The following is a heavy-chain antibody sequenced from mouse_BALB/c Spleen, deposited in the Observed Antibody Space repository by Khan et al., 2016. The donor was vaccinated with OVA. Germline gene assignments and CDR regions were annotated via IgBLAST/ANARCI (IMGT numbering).Heavy chain of an antibody. CDR2: IWSGGST. CDR1: GLSLTSYG. V-gene: IGHV2-9*02. CDR3: ARLEDI. D-gene: IGHD1-3*01. J-gene: IGHJ2*01. Sequence: HVQLKQSGPGLVAPSQSLSIICTVSGLSLTSYGVHGVHQPPGKGLEWLGVIWSGGSTNYNSALMSRLSISKDNSKSQVFLKMNSLQTDDTAMYYCARLEDIWGQGTTLTVSS.